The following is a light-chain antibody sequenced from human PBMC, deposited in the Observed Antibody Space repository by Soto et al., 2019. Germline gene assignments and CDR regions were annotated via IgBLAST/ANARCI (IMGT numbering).Light chain of an antibody. Sequence: EIVLTQSPGTLSLSPGERATLSCRASQSVSSSYLAWYQQQPGQAPRLLIYGASSRATGIPDRFSGSGSATDFTLTISRLEPEDFAVYYCQQYGSSSYTFGQGTELEIK. CDR1: QSVSSSY. CDR2: GAS. J-gene: IGKJ2*01. V-gene: IGKV3-20*01. CDR3: QQYGSSSYT.